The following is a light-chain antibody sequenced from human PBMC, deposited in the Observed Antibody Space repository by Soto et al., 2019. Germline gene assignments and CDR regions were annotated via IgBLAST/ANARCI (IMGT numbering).Light chain of an antibody. V-gene: IGLV2-14*02. J-gene: IGLJ2*01. CDR3: AAWDDNLIVL. CDR2: EVS. Sequence: QSALTQPASVSGSPGQSITISCTGTSSDVGSYNLVSWYQQHPGKAPKLMIYEVSKRPSGVSNRFSGSKSGNTASLAISGLQSDDEAEYYCAAWDDNLIVLFGGGTKLTVL. CDR1: SSDVGSYNL.